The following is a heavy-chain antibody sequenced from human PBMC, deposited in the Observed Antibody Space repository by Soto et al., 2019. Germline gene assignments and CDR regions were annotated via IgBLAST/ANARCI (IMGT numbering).Heavy chain of an antibody. CDR2: ISYDGSNK. CDR1: VFTFISYG. Sequence: GWSLRLSCASSVFTFISYGMHWVRQAPGKGLEWVAVISYDGSNKYYADSVKGRFTISRDNSKNTLYLQMNSLRAEDTAVYYCAKGKPYSSSSALDYWGQGTLVTVSS. V-gene: IGHV3-30*18. J-gene: IGHJ4*02. CDR3: AKGKPYSSSSALDY. D-gene: IGHD6-6*01.